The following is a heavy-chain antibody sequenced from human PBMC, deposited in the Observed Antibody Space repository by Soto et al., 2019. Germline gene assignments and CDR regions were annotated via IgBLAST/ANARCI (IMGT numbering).Heavy chain of an antibody. J-gene: IGHJ5*02. CDR2: IAYDGSNK. D-gene: IGHD2-15*01. CDR3: AKDPRYCSGGSCYSGLHHDNNWFDP. Sequence: PGGSLRLSCAASGFTFSSYGMHWVRQAPGKGLEWVAVIAYDGSNKYYADSVKGRFTISRDNSKNTLYLQMNSLRAEDTAVYYCAKDPRYCSGGSCYSGLHHDNNWFDPWGQGTLVTVSS. CDR1: GFTFSSYG. V-gene: IGHV3-30*18.